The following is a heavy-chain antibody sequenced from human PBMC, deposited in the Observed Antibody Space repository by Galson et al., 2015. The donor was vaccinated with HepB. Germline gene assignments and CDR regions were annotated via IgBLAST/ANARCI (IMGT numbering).Heavy chain of an antibody. Sequence: LRLSCAASGFTFSSYSMNWVRQAPGKGLEWVSSISSSSSYIYYADSVKGRFTISRDNAKNSLYLQMNSLRAEDTAVYYCARASARGGRYHYMDVWGKGTTVTVSS. V-gene: IGHV3-21*01. J-gene: IGHJ6*03. CDR2: ISSSSSYI. D-gene: IGHD3-16*01. CDR1: GFTFSSYS. CDR3: ARASARGGRYHYMDV.